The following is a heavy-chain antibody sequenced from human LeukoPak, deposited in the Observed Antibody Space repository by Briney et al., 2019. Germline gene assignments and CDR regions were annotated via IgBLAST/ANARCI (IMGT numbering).Heavy chain of an antibody. J-gene: IGHJ4*02. CDR2: IYYSGST. Sequence: PSETLSLTCTVSGGSISSSDFYWGWIRQPPAKGLEWIGTIYYSGSTYYSPSLKSRVTISVDTSKNQFSLKLSSVTAADTAVYYCASKGLRYSSSCDCWGQGTLVTVSS. V-gene: IGHV4-39*01. CDR3: ASKGLRYSSSCDC. D-gene: IGHD6-13*01. CDR1: GGSISSSDFY.